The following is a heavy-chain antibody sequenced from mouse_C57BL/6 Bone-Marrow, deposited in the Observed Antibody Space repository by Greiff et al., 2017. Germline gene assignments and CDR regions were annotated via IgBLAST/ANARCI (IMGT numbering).Heavy chain of an antibody. J-gene: IGHJ2*01. CDR1: GFNIKDDY. V-gene: IGHV14-4*01. CDR2: IDPEIGDT. Sequence: EVQLVESGAELVRPGASVQLSCTASGFNIKDDYIHWVKQRPEQGLEWIGWIDPEIGDTEYASKFQGKATITSDTSSNTAYLQLSSLTSEDTAVYYCSSFDGNYFDFWGQGTPLTGAS. D-gene: IGHD2-3*01. CDR3: SSFDGNYFDF.